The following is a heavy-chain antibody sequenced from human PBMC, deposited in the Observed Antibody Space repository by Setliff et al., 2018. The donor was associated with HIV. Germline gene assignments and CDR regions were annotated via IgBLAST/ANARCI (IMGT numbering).Heavy chain of an antibody. CDR2: IGPYNGRT. V-gene: IGHV1-18*01. Sequence: ASVKVSCKTSGYMFIAYGMSWVRRAPGQGLEWMGWIGPYNGRTEYAQEFQGRVSLTIDTSASTAYMELRSLRSDDTAVYYCATYYYDSSGHLPEWYFDLWGRGTLVTVSS. J-gene: IGHJ2*01. CDR1: GYMFIAYG. D-gene: IGHD3-22*01. CDR3: ATYYYDSSGHLPEWYFDL.